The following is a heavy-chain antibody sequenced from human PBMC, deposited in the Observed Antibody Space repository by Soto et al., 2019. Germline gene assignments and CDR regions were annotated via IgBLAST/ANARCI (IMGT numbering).Heavy chain of an antibody. CDR2: ISGSGGST. CDR1: GFTFSSYA. CDR3: AKDVRPMWYSSGWYDY. J-gene: IGHJ4*02. V-gene: IGHV3-23*01. Sequence: PGGSLRLSCAASGFTFSSYAMSWVRQAPGKGLEWVSAISGSGGSTYYADSVKGRFTISRDNSKNTLYLQMNSLRAEDTAVYYCAKDVRPMWYSSGWYDYWGQGTLVTVSS. D-gene: IGHD6-19*01.